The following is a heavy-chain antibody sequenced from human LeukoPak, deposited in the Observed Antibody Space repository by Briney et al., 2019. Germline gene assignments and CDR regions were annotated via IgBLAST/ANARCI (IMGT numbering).Heavy chain of an antibody. D-gene: IGHD1-26*01. CDR1: GGSFSGYN. CDR2: INHSGST. V-gene: IGHV4-34*01. CDR3: ASLVAATLNWFDP. Sequence: SETLSLTCAVYGGSFSGYNWSWIRQPPGKGLEWIGEINHSGSTNYNPSLKSRVTISVDTSKNQFSLKLSSVTAADTAVYYCASLVAATLNWFDPWGQGTLVTVPS. J-gene: IGHJ5*02.